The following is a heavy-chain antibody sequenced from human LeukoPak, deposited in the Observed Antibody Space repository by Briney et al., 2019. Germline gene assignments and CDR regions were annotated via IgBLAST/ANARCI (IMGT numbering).Heavy chain of an antibody. J-gene: IGHJ4*02. CDR1: GGTFSSYA. CDR2: IIPIFGTA. V-gene: IGHV1-69*06. CDR3: ARERLGDYQFDY. Sequence: SVKVSCKASGGTFSSYAISWVRQAPGQGLEWMGGIIPIFGTANYAQKFQGRVTITADKSTSAAYMELSSLRSEDTAVYYCARERLGDYQFDYWGQGTLVTVSS. D-gene: IGHD4-17*01.